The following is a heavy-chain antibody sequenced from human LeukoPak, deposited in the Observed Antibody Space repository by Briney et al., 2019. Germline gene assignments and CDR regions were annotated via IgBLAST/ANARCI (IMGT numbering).Heavy chain of an antibody. V-gene: IGHV1-8*01. CDR2: MNPNSGYT. D-gene: IGHD2-2*01. Sequence: GASVKVSCKASGYTFTSHDINWVRQATGQGLEWMGWMNPNSGYTGYEQKFQGRVTMTRDTSTSTAYMELGSLRSEDTAVYYCARDRGGYCSTTSCSMEWLDPWGQGTLVTVSS. J-gene: IGHJ5*02. CDR1: GYTFTSHD. CDR3: ARDRGGYCSTTSCSMEWLDP.